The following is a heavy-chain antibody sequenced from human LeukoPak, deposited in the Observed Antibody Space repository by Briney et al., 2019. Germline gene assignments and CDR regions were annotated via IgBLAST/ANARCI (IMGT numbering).Heavy chain of an antibody. Sequence: GGSLRLSCAASGFTFSSYSMNWVRQAPGKGLEWVSSISSSSSYIYYADSVKGRFTISRDNSKNTLYLQMNSLRAEDTAVYYCAREYYYDSSDLGYWGQGTLVTVSS. V-gene: IGHV3-21*01. CDR2: ISSSSSYI. CDR1: GFTFSSYS. D-gene: IGHD3-22*01. J-gene: IGHJ4*02. CDR3: AREYYYDSSDLGY.